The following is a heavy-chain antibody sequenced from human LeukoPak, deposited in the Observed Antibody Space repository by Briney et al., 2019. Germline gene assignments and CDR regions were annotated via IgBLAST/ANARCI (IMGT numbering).Heavy chain of an antibody. J-gene: IGHJ5*02. V-gene: IGHV1-2*02. CDR3: ARDLYYGSGSYPFDP. CDR2: INPNSGGT. CDR1: GYTFTGYY. Sequence: ASVKVSCKASGYTFTGYYMHWVRQAPGQGLEWMGWINPNSGGTNYAQKFQGRVTMTRDTSINTAFMELSRLRSDDTAAYYCARDLYYGSGSYPFDPWGQGTLVTVSS. D-gene: IGHD3-10*01.